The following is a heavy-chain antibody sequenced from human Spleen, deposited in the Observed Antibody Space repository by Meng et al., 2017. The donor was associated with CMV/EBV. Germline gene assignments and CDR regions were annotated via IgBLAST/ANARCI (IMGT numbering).Heavy chain of an antibody. CDR1: GFSFSDYV. CDR3: AKDVRRQRSGTVLPTGLFHY. Sequence: GESLKISCAASGFSFSDYVMHWVRQGPGKGLNWVALIWFDGSNKWYADSVKGRFTISRDNSKNTVYLQMNSLRDEDTAVYFCAKDVRRQRSGTVLPTGLFHYWGPGTLVTVSS. V-gene: IGHV3-33*06. CDR2: IWFDGSNK. J-gene: IGHJ4*02. D-gene: IGHD3-10*01.